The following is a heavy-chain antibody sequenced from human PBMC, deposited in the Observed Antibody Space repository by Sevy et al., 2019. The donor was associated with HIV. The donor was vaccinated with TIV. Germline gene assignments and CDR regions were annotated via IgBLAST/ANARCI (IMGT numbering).Heavy chain of an antibody. D-gene: IGHD3-3*01. CDR2: ISSSSSTI. CDR1: GFTFSSYS. J-gene: IGHJ6*03. Sequence: GGSLRLSCAASGFTFSSYSMNWVRQAPGKGLEWVSYISSSSSTIYYADSVKGRFTISRDNAKNSLYLQMNSLRAEDTAVYYCASRGDYDFWSGYYYVHSYMDVWGKGTTVTVSS. V-gene: IGHV3-48*01. CDR3: ASRGDYDFWSGYYYVHSYMDV.